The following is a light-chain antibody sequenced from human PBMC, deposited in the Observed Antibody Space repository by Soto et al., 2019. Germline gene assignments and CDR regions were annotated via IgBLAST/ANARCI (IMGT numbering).Light chain of an antibody. CDR3: QQYYSTPRT. V-gene: IGKV3-15*01. J-gene: IGKJ1*01. CDR2: GAS. CDR1: QSVSNN. Sequence: EIVMTHSPATLSVSPGERATLSCRASQSVSNNLAWYQQKPGQAPRLLIYGASTRATAIPARFSGSGSGTEFTLTISSLQSEDVALYYCQQYYSTPRTFGHGTAVEIK.